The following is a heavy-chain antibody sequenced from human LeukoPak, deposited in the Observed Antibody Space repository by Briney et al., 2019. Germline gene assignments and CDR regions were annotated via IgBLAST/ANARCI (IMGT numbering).Heavy chain of an antibody. CDR2: INPADSDT. J-gene: IGHJ4*02. CDR1: GYSFTTYW. CDR3: ARIGTYAEFDY. V-gene: IGHV5-51*01. D-gene: IGHD6-13*01. Sequence: GESLKISCKGSGYSFTTYWIGWVRQMPGKGLDWMGIINPADSDTRYSPSFQGQVTISADNSISTAYLQWPSLRAPATAMYYCARIGTYAEFDYWGQGSLVTVSS.